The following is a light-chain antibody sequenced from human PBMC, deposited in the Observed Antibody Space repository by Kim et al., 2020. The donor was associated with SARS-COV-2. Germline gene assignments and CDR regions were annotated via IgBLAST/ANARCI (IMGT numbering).Light chain of an antibody. J-gene: IGLJ1*01. V-gene: IGLV2-8*01. CDR1: SSDIGSYNF. CDR3: SSYAGSNNFV. CDR2: EVT. Sequence: GQSVTISCTGPSSDIGSYNFVSWYHQLPGKAPKLMIYEVTKRPSGVPDRFSGSKSGNTASLTVSGLQADDEADYYCSSYAGSNNFVFGTGTKVTVL.